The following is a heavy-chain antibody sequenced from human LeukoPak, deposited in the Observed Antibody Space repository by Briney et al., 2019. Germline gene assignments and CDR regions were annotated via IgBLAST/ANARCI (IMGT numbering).Heavy chain of an antibody. J-gene: IGHJ4*02. CDR2: MNPNSGNT. CDR3: ARDRYYYDSSGYYMRPSYFDY. V-gene: IGHV1-8*01. CDR1: GYTFTSYD. D-gene: IGHD3-22*01. Sequence: ASVKVSCKASGYTFTSYDINWVRQATGQGLEWMGWMNPNSGNTGYAQKFQGRVTMTRNTSISTAYMELSSLRSEDTAVYYCARDRYYYDSSGYYMRPSYFDYWGQGTLVTVSS.